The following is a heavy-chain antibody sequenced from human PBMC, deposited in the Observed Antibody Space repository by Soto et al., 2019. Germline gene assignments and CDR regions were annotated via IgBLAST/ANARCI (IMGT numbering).Heavy chain of an antibody. CDR2: ISWNRGGI. CDR1: GFTFDDYA. V-gene: IGHV3-9*01. J-gene: IGHJ1*01. D-gene: IGHD6-13*01. CDR3: AKGLYTSSWYWPAQH. Sequence: EVQLVEAGGGLVQPGRSLRPSCAASGFTFDDYAMHWVLQAPGKGLECVSGISWNRGGIGYAVSVKGRFTISRDNAKNSLYLQVNSLRADDTALCYCAKGLYTSSWYWPAQHWGQGTLVTVSS.